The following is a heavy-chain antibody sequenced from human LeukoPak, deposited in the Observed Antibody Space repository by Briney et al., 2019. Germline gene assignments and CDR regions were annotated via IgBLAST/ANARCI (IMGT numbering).Heavy chain of an antibody. Sequence: GGSLRLSCAASGFIFSSYGMHWVRQAPGKGLEWVAFIRYDGSNKYYADSVKGRFTISRDNSKNTLYLQMNSLRAEDTAVYYCASATYYDYVWGSRGLGYWGQGTLVTVSS. CDR1: GFIFSSYG. J-gene: IGHJ4*02. V-gene: IGHV3-30*02. CDR2: IRYDGSNK. D-gene: IGHD3-16*01. CDR3: ASATYYDYVWGSRGLGY.